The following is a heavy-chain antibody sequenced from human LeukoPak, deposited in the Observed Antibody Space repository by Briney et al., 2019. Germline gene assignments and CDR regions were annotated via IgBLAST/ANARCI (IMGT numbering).Heavy chain of an antibody. CDR3: AGGYGGTHYH. CDR1: GFTFSGFW. V-gene: IGHV3-74*01. Sequence: GGSLRLSCAASGFTFSGFWMHWVRHAPGKGLVWVSRINSDGRSTSYADSVKGRFTISRDNAKNTLHLQMNSLRVEDTAVYYCAGGYGGTHYHWGQGTLVTVSS. CDR2: INSDGRST. D-gene: IGHD4-23*01. J-gene: IGHJ5*02.